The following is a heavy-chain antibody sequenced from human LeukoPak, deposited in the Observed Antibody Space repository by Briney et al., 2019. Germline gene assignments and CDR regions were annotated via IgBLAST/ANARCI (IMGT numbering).Heavy chain of an antibody. CDR1: GGSTSRIDW. J-gene: IGHJ5*02. Sequence: SETLSLTCAFSDGTFSGGSTSRIDWWSWVRQPPGKGLEWIAETHRSGTAHYNPSLKGRVTISVDRSKKEISLMLSSVTAADTGVYYCVAMPPFRFDPWGQGTLVIVSS. CDR2: THRSGTA. V-gene: IGHV4-4*02. CDR3: VAMPPFRFDP. D-gene: IGHD2-2*01.